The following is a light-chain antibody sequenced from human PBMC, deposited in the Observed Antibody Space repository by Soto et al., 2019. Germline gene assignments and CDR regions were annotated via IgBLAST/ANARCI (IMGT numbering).Light chain of an antibody. CDR1: QGTRND. CDR2: AAS. Sequence: DIQMTQSPSSMSASVGDRVTITCRASQGTRNDLGWYQQKPGKAPKRLIYAASSLQSGVPSRFSGSGSETEFTLTISRLQPEDLATYDSIQHNSYALTFGQGTKVDIK. V-gene: IGKV1-17*01. J-gene: IGKJ1*01. CDR3: IQHNSYALT.